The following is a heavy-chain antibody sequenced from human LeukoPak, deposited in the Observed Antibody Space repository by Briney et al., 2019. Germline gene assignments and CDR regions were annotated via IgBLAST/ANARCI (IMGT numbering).Heavy chain of an antibody. Sequence: GGSLRLSCAASGFTFSSYWMHWVRQAPGKGLVWVSRINSDGSSTSYADSVKGRFTISRDNAKNTLYLQMNSLRAEDTAVCYCARRGYYYYYMDVWGKGTTVTVSS. CDR2: INSDGSST. CDR3: ARRGYYYYYMDV. D-gene: IGHD3-10*01. V-gene: IGHV3-74*01. CDR1: GFTFSSYW. J-gene: IGHJ6*03.